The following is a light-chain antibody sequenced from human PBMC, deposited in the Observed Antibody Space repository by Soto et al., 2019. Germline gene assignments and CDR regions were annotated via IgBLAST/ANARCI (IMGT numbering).Light chain of an antibody. J-gene: IGLJ1*01. CDR1: SSDVGTYNY. V-gene: IGLV2-14*01. CDR2: EVS. Sequence: QSVLAQPGSVSGSPGQSITISCTGTSSDVGTYNYVSWYQHHPGKAPKLIIYEVSNRPSGVSNRFSGSKSGSTASLTISGLQAEDEAAYHCPSYTSDTDLVFGTGNKAT. CDR3: PSYTSDTDLV.